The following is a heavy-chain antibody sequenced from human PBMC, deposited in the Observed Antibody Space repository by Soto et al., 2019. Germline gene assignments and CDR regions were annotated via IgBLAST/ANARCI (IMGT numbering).Heavy chain of an antibody. D-gene: IGHD3-10*01. CDR3: AAGFPPDY. CDR2: IKGDGSEK. Sequence: EVQVVESGGGLVQPGGSLKLSCAASGFTFSNFWMNWVRQAPGKGLEWVANIKGDGSEKYYVDSVKSRFTISRDNANNSLYLEMDSLRGEDTAVYYCAAGFPPDYWGPGTLVTVSS. V-gene: IGHV3-7*01. J-gene: IGHJ4*02. CDR1: GFTFSNFW.